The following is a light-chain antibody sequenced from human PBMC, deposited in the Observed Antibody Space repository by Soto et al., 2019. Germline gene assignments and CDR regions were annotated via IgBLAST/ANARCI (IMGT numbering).Light chain of an antibody. J-gene: IGKJ4*01. CDR3: RQHNSYPLT. CDR1: QGDGSY. Sequence: IQLTQSPSSLSASVGDRVTITCRASQGDGSYLAWYQQKPGTAPKLLIYVTSTLQSGVPSRFSGSGSGTDFTLTISSLQLEDFATYYCRQHNSYPLTFGGGTKVEIK. V-gene: IGKV1-9*01. CDR2: VTS.